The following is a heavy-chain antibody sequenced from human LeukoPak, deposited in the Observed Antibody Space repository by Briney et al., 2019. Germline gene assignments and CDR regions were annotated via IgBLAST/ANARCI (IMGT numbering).Heavy chain of an antibody. V-gene: IGHV3-7*01. Sequence: DPGGSLRLSCAASGFTFSTYWMSWVRQAPGKGLEWVANIQQDGNEKYYVDSVKGRFTISRDNAKNSLYLQMNSLRAEDTAVYYCAKESFPIPRRGRMVRGVSHFDYWGQGTLVTVSS. J-gene: IGHJ4*02. CDR3: AKESFPIPRRGRMVRGVSHFDY. D-gene: IGHD3-10*01. CDR2: IQQDGNEK. CDR1: GFTFSTYW.